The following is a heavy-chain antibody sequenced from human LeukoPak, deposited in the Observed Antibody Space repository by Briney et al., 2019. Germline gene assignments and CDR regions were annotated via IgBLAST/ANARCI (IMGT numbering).Heavy chain of an antibody. CDR3: AREGELLWFGELREQFDP. CDR2: INPNSGGT. Sequence: ASVKVSCKASGYTFTGYYMHWVRQAPGQGLEWMGWINPNSGGTNYAQKFQGRVTMTRDTSISTAYMELRSLRSDDTAVYYCAREGELLWFGELREQFDPWGQGTLVTVSS. CDR1: GYTFTGYY. V-gene: IGHV1-2*02. D-gene: IGHD3-10*01. J-gene: IGHJ5*02.